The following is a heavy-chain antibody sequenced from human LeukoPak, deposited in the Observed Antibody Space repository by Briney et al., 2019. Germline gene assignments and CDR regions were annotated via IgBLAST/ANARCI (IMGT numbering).Heavy chain of an antibody. Sequence: SETLSLTCTVSGGSISSSSYYWGWIRQPPGKGLKWIGSIYYSGSTYYNPSLKSRVTISVDTSKNQFSLKLSSVTAADTAVYYCAREGSGWSFHYWGQGTLVTVSS. CDR2: IYYSGST. D-gene: IGHD6-19*01. J-gene: IGHJ4*02. V-gene: IGHV4-39*02. CDR3: AREGSGWSFHY. CDR1: GGSISSSSYY.